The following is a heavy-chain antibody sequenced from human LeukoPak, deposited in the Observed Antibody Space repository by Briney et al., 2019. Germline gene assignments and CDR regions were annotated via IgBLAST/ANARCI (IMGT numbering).Heavy chain of an antibody. CDR3: AKVNSGSYLYYFDY. CDR1: GFTFSSYW. CDR2: INTDGSST. V-gene: IGHV3-74*01. Sequence: GGSLRLSCAASGFTFSSYWMHWVRQAPGKGLVWVSRINTDGSSTSYADSVKGRFTISRDNAKNTLYLQMNSLRAENTAVYYCAKVNSGSYLYYFDYWGQGTLVTVSS. J-gene: IGHJ4*02. D-gene: IGHD1-26*01.